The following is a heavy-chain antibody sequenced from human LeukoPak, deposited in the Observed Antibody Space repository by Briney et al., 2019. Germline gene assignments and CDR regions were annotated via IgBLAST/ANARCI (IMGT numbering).Heavy chain of an antibody. Sequence: ASVKVSCKASGYTFTGYYMHWVRQAPGLGLEWMGWINPNSGGTNYAQKFQGRVTMTRDTSISTAYMELSRLRSDDTAVYYCARDVLYCSSTSCYGASGYDPWGQGTLVTVSS. J-gene: IGHJ5*02. CDR2: INPNSGGT. V-gene: IGHV1-2*02. D-gene: IGHD2-2*01. CDR1: GYTFTGYY. CDR3: ARDVLYCSSTSCYGASGYDP.